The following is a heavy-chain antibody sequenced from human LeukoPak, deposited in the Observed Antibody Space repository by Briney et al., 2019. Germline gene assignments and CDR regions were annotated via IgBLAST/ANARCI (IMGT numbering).Heavy chain of an antibody. Sequence: ASVKVSCKVSGGTFSSYAISWVRQAPGQGLEWMGGIIPIFGTANYAQKFQGRVTITADESTSTAYMELSSLRSEDTAVYYCARDLSSSGWSPFDYWGQGTLVTVSS. D-gene: IGHD6-19*01. CDR3: ARDLSSSGWSPFDY. V-gene: IGHV1-69*01. CDR1: GGTFSSYA. CDR2: IIPIFGTA. J-gene: IGHJ4*02.